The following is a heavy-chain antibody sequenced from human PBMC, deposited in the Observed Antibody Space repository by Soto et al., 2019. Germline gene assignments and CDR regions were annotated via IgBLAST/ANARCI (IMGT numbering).Heavy chain of an antibody. J-gene: IGHJ4*02. D-gene: IGHD6-19*01. CDR2: ISGGGRPI. Sequence: EVQLVESGGGSVQPGGSLRLSCAASGFTFSTFSMNWVRQAPGRGLEWISYISGGGRPISYADSVKGRFTIYRDNLKNSLYLQMDSLTDEDTAVYYCARDLGWAFDSWGQGTLVTVSS. V-gene: IGHV3-48*02. CDR1: GFTFSTFS. CDR3: ARDLGWAFDS.